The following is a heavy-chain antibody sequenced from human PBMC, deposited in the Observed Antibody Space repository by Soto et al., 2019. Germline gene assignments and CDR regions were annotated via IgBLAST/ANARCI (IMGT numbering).Heavy chain of an antibody. Sequence: SVKVSCQTSGGTISSYAVSWVRQAPGQGLEWMGGIIPIFGTANYAQKFQGRVTITADESTSTAYMELSSLRSEDTAVYYCARLYYYDSSAPLPGAFDIWGQGTMVTVSS. D-gene: IGHD3-22*01. V-gene: IGHV1-69*13. CDR3: ARLYYYDSSAPLPGAFDI. J-gene: IGHJ3*02. CDR1: GGTISSYA. CDR2: IIPIFGTA.